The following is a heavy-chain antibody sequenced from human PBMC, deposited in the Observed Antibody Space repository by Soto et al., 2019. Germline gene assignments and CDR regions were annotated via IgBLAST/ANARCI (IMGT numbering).Heavy chain of an antibody. CDR1: GYTFTSYG. J-gene: IGHJ3*02. Sequence: QVQLVQSGAEVKKPGASVKVSCKASGYTFTSYGISWVRQAPGQGLEWMGWIIAHNAHTNYAQKSQGRVTLTTDTATSTAYMELRSLRSDDTAVYYCARGGYSGYDLGGAFDIWGQGTMVTVSS. V-gene: IGHV1-18*01. CDR3: ARGGYSGYDLGGAFDI. CDR2: IIAHNAHT. D-gene: IGHD5-12*01.